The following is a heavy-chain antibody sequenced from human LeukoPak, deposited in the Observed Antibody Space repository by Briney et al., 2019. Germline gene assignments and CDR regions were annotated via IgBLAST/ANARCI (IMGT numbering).Heavy chain of an antibody. Sequence: ASVTVSCKASGYTFTSYGISWVRQAPGQGLEWMGWISAYNGNTNYAQKLQGRVTMTTDTSTSTTYMELRSLRSDDTAVYYCVRSVQQLVLCGDYWGQGTLVTVSS. CDR2: ISAYNGNT. D-gene: IGHD6-13*01. V-gene: IGHV1-18*01. CDR1: GYTFTSYG. CDR3: VRSVQQLVLCGDY. J-gene: IGHJ4*02.